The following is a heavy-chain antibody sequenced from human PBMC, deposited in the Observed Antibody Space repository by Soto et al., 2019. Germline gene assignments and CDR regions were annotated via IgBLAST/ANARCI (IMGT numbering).Heavy chain of an antibody. CDR1: GFTFSSYW. J-gene: IGHJ4*02. Sequence: GGSLRLSCAASGFTFSSYWMSWVRQAPGKGLEWVANIKQDGSEKYYVDSVKGRFTISRDNAKNSLYLQMNSLRAEDTAVYYCARDLLSSPSGSGRGWGQGTLVTVSS. CDR3: ARDLLSSPSGSGRG. CDR2: IKQDGSEK. D-gene: IGHD3-10*01. V-gene: IGHV3-7*01.